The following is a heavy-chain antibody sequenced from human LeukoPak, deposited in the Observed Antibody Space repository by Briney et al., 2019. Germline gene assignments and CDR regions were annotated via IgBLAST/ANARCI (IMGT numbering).Heavy chain of an antibody. V-gene: IGHV1-69*05. D-gene: IGHD3-22*01. CDR1: GGTFSSHG. J-gene: IGHJ4*02. Sequence: SVKVSCKASGGTFSSHGLSWVRQAPGQGLEWMGGIIPIFGSTNYAQNFQGRVTITMDESTSTAYMELSSLRTDETAVYYCARRWPHSSGYYLFDYWGQGTLVTVSS. CDR3: ARRWPHSSGYYLFDY. CDR2: IIPIFGST.